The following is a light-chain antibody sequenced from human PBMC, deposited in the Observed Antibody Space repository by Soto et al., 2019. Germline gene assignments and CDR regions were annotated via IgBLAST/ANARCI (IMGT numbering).Light chain of an antibody. CDR1: QSVLYSSNNKNY. CDR2: WAS. V-gene: IGKV4-1*01. Sequence: DVMVTQSKDSLAVSLGERATIRYKSSQSVLYSSNNKNYLAWYQQKPGQPPKLLIYWASTRESGVPDRFSGSGSGTDFTLTISSLQAEDVAVYYCQQHYTTPTFGQGTRLEIK. J-gene: IGKJ5*01. CDR3: QQHYTTPT.